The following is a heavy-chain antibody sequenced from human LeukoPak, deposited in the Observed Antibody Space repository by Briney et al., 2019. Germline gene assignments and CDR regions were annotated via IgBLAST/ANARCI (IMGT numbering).Heavy chain of an antibody. CDR2: INPNSGGT. CDR1: GYTFTGYY. CDR3: ASRPGEDTDY. D-gene: IGHD2-15*01. J-gene: IGHJ4*02. Sequence: GASVKVSCKASGYTFTGYYMHWVRQAPGQGLEWMGRINPNSGGTNYAQKFQGRVTMTRDTSISTAYMELSWLRSDDTAVYCCASRPGEDTDYWGQGTLVTVSS. V-gene: IGHV1-2*06.